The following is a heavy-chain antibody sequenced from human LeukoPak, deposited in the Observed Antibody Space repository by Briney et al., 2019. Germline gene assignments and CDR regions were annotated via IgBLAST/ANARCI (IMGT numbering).Heavy chain of an antibody. Sequence: SVKVSCKASGGTFSSYAISWVRQAPGQGLEWMGGIIPIFGTANYAQKFQGRVTITADESTSTAYMELSSLRSEDTAVYYCARGWDDYGDEYYFDYWGQGTLVTVSS. J-gene: IGHJ4*02. CDR3: ARGWDDYGDEYYFDY. CDR1: GGTFSSYA. V-gene: IGHV1-69*13. CDR2: IIPIFGTA. D-gene: IGHD4-17*01.